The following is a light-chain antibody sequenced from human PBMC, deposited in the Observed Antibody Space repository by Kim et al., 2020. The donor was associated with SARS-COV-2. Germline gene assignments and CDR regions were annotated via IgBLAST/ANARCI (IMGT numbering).Light chain of an antibody. CDR2: DAS. CDR3: QQSYNPPIT. J-gene: IGKJ3*01. CDR1: QNINSH. V-gene: IGKV1-33*01. Sequence: DIQMTQSPSSLSASVGDRVTITCQTSQNINSHLNWYHQKPGKAPKLLIYDASTLERGVTSRFSGGGSETDFTFTISSLQPEDIATYFCQQSYNPPITFGPGTQVDIK.